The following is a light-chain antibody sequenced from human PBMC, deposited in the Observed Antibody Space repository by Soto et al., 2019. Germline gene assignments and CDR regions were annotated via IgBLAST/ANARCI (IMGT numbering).Light chain of an antibody. CDR1: QNISRF. J-gene: IGKJ1*01. CDR3: QQSYNSPLT. Sequence: QLTQSPSSLSASVGDRFTITCRSSQNISRFLNWYQQKQGRAPNLLIYGVSTLQVGVPSRFSGSGFGTDFSLTISSLQPADFGTYFCQQSYNSPLTFGQGTKVDIK. CDR2: GVS. V-gene: IGKV1-39*01.